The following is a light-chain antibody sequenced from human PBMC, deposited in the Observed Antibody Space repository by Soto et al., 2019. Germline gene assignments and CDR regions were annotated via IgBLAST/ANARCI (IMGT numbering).Light chain of an antibody. CDR3: QQYSTSALT. CDR2: GAS. V-gene: IGKV3-20*01. Sequence: EIVLTQSPGTLSLSPGERATLSCRASQSVNNYLVCYRQRPGQAPRLLIHGASIRATGTTARFSCSGSGTDFTLTISRLEPEAFAVYYCQQYSTSALTFCPGTKVDIK. CDR1: QSVNNY. J-gene: IGKJ3*01.